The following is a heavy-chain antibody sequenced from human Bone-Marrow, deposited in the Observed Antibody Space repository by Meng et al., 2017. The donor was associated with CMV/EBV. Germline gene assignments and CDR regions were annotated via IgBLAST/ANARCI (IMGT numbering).Heavy chain of an antibody. V-gene: IGHV1-69*02. D-gene: IGHD6-6*01. CDR1: GGTFSSYT. Sequence: SVKVSCKASGGTFSSYTISWVRQAPGQGLEWMGRIIPILGIANYAQKFQGRVTITADKSTSTAYMELSSLRSEDTAVYYCARAYTFEYSSSSGFWFDPWGQGTLVTVSS. CDR3: ARAYTFEYSSSSGFWFDP. CDR2: IIPILGIA. J-gene: IGHJ5*02.